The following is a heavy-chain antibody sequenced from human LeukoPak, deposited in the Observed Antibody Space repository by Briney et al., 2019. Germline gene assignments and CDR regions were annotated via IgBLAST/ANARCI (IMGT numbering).Heavy chain of an antibody. CDR3: ATNEWELLKS. CDR1: GFTFSSYG. J-gene: IGHJ5*02. D-gene: IGHD1-26*01. Sequence: GGSLRLSCAASGFTFSSYGMSWVRQAPGKGLEWVSAISGSGGSTYYADSVKGRFTISRDNAKNSVYLQMSSLRAEDTAVYYCATNEWELLKSWGQGTLVTVSS. V-gene: IGHV3-23*01. CDR2: ISGSGGST.